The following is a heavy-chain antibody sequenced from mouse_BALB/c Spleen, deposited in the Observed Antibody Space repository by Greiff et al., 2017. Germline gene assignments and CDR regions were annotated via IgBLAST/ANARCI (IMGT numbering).Heavy chain of an antibody. Sequence: EVKLVESGGGLVKPGGSLKLSCAASGFTFSDYYMYWVRQTPEKRLEWVATISDGGSYTYYPDSVKGRFTISRDNAKNNLYLQMSSLKSEDTAMYYGARTSRFITTAGWFAYWGQGTLVTVSA. CDR3: ARTSRFITTAGWFAY. V-gene: IGHV5-4*02. CDR1: GFTFSDYY. CDR2: ISDGGSYT. J-gene: IGHJ3*01. D-gene: IGHD1-2*01.